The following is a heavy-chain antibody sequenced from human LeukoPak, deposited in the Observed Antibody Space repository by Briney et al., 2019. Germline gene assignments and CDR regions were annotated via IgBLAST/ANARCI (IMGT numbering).Heavy chain of an antibody. D-gene: IGHD5-24*01. V-gene: IGHV4-39*01. CDR3: ASLKMATIRY. CDR1: GGSISSSSYY. J-gene: IGHJ4*02. CDR2: IYYSGST. Sequence: SETLSLTCTVSGGSISSSSYYWGWIRQPPGKGLEWMGRIYYSGSTYYNPSLKSRVTISVDTSKNQFSLKLSSVTAADTAVYYCASLKMATIRYWGQGTLVTVSS.